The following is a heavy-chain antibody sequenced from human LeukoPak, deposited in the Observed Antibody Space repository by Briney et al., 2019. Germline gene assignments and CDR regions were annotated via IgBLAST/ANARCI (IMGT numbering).Heavy chain of an antibody. CDR2: IYYSGST. CDR3: ARLTIPI. J-gene: IGHJ3*02. D-gene: IGHD2-21*01. CDR1: GGSISSYY. V-gene: IGHV4-59*01. Sequence: ETLSLTCTVSGGSISSYYWSWIRQPPGKGLEWIGYIYYSGSTNYNPSLKSRVTISVDTSKNQFSLKLSSVTAADTAVYHCARLTIPIWGQGTMVTVSS.